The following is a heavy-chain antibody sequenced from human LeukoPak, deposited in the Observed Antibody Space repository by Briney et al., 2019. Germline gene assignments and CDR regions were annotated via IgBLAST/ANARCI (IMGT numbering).Heavy chain of an antibody. D-gene: IGHD5-12*01. CDR2: ISGSGGST. CDR3: APDPNKWLRNY. Sequence: GGSLRLSCAASRFTFSSYTMNWVRQAPGKGLEWVSDISGSGGSTYYADSVKGRFTISRDNSNNTLYLQMNSLRVEDTAVYYCAPDPNKWLRNYWGQGTLVTVSS. CDR1: RFTFSSYT. V-gene: IGHV3-23*01. J-gene: IGHJ4*02.